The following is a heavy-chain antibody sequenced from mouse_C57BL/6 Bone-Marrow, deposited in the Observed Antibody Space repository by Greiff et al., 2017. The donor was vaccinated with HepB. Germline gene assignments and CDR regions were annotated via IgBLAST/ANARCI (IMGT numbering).Heavy chain of an antibody. CDR2: IYPRSGNT. CDR1: GYTFTSYG. CDR3: ARGGLFAY. Sequence: VQLQQSGAELARPGASVKLSCKASGYTFTSYGISWVKQRTGQGLEWIGEIYPRSGNTYYNEKFKGKATLPADKSSSTAYMELRSLTSEDSAVYFCARGGLFAYWGQGTLVTVSA. J-gene: IGHJ3*01. V-gene: IGHV1-81*01. D-gene: IGHD3-3*01.